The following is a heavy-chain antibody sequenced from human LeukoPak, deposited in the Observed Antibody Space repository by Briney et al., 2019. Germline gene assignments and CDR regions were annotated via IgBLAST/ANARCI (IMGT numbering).Heavy chain of an antibody. CDR3: ARGLNYYGSLTWDY. D-gene: IGHD3-10*01. V-gene: IGHV4-34*01. CDR1: GGSFSGYD. CDR2: INHSGST. J-gene: IGHJ4*02. Sequence: SETLCLTCAVYGGSFSGYDWSWIRQPPGKGLEWMGEINHSGSTNYNPSLKNRVTISVDTLKNQFSLKLSSVTAADTAVYYCARGLNYYGSLTWDYWGQGTLVTVSS.